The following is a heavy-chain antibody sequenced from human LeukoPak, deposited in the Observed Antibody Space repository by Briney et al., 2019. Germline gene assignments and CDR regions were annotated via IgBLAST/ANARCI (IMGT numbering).Heavy chain of an antibody. J-gene: IGHJ4*02. CDR2: IKEDGSDK. CDR3: ARAAGSYGYDY. Sequence: GGSLRLSCAASGFTFSNYWMSWVRQAPGKGLEWVANIKEDGSDKYHVDSVKGRFIISRDNVKNSLYLQMNSLRVEDTAVYYCARAAGSYGYDYWGQGTLVTVSS. V-gene: IGHV3-7*01. D-gene: IGHD5-18*01. CDR1: GFTFSNYW.